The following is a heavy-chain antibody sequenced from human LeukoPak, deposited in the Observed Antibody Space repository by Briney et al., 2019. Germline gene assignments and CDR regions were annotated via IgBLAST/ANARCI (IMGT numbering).Heavy chain of an antibody. CDR2: ISGSGGST. CDR1: EFMFSAYA. V-gene: IGHV3-23*01. CDR3: ANSEPPSYYYDSSGYSDY. J-gene: IGHJ4*02. Sequence: PGGSLRLSCAASEFMFSAYAMTWVRQAPGKGLEWVSAISGSGGSTYYADSVKGRFTISRDNSKNTLYLQMNSLRAEDTAVYYCANSEPPSYYYDSSGYSDYWGQGTLVAVSS. D-gene: IGHD3-22*01.